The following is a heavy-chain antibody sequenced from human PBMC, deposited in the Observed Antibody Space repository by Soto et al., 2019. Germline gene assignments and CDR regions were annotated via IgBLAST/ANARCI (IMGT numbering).Heavy chain of an antibody. D-gene: IGHD6-19*01. Sequence: GGSLRLSCAASRFTFSSYWMNWVRQAPGKGLVWVSHINRDGSDTTYADSVKGRFTISRDNAKSTLSLQMNSLRGEDTAVYYCVRGYSSGPVYWGQGTLVTVSS. CDR1: RFTFSSYW. CDR2: INRDGSDT. V-gene: IGHV3-74*01. CDR3: VRGYSSGPVY. J-gene: IGHJ4*02.